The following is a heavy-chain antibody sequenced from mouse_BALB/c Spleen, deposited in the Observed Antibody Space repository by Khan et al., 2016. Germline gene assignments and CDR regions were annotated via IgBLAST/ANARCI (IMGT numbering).Heavy chain of an antibody. Sequence: EVQLQESGPGLVKPSQTVSLTCTVTGISITTGNYRWSWIRQFPGNKLEWIGYIYYSGIITYNPSLTSRTTITQDTSKNPFFQEMNSLTAEDTATYYWARYRYDYFDYGGQGATLTVSS. CDR3: ARYRYDYFDY. CDR2: IYYSGII. D-gene: IGHD2-14*01. J-gene: IGHJ2*01. CDR1: GISITTGNYR. V-gene: IGHV3-5*02.